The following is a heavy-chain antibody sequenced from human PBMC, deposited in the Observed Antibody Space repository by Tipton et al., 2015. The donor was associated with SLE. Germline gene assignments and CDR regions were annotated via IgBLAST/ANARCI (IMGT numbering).Heavy chain of an antibody. V-gene: IGHV4-34*01. Sequence: LRLSCAVYGGSFSGYYWSWIRQPPGKGLEWVGEINHSGSTNYNPSLKSRVTISVDTSKNQFSLKLSSVTAADTAAYYCASRTLWGGLDYWGQGTLVTVSS. CDR2: INHSGST. CDR1: GGSFSGYY. CDR3: ASRTLWGGLDY. D-gene: IGHD3-3*01. J-gene: IGHJ4*02.